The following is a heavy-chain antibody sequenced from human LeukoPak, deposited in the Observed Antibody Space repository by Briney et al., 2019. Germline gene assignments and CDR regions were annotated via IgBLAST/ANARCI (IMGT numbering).Heavy chain of an antibody. V-gene: IGHV4-39*07. CDR2: VYYSGST. CDR1: GGAINTVSYY. CDR3: ARGRVSSSTWYSTYYYYFYMDV. J-gene: IGHJ6*03. Sequence: PSETLSLTCSISGGAINTVSYYWSWIRKPPGKGLEWIGSVYYSGSTHSNPSLESRVTISVDTSKKKFSLMLSSVTAADTAVYFCARGRVSSSTWYSTYYYYFYMDVWGKGTTVTVSS. D-gene: IGHD1-1*01.